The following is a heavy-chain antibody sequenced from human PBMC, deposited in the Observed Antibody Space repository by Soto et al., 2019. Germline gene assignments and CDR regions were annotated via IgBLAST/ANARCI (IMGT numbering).Heavy chain of an antibody. Sequence: QLVESGGGVVHPGGSLRLSCAASGFNLNTHGMYWVRQAPGKGLQWVAQILYDGSKKHYADSVKGRFTITRDNSKNMVYLQMDSLRLDDMAMYFCVRDMALMADYWGQGTLVIVSS. J-gene: IGHJ4*02. CDR3: VRDMALMADY. D-gene: IGHD3-10*01. V-gene: IGHV3-30*03. CDR2: ILYDGSKK. CDR1: GFNLNTHG.